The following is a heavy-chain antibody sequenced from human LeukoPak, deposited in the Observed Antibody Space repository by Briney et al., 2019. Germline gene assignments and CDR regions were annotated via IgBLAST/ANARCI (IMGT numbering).Heavy chain of an antibody. J-gene: IGHJ3*02. CDR1: GDSVSSNSAA. D-gene: IGHD5-18*01. Sequence: SQTLSLTCAISGDSVSSNSAAWNWIRQPPSRGLEWLGRTYYRSKWYYDYALSVKSRITINPDTSKNQFSLHLNSVTPEDTAVYYCARISGVYSYGDDAFDIWGQGTMVTVSS. CDR3: ARISGVYSYGDDAFDI. V-gene: IGHV6-1*01. CDR2: TYYRSKWYY.